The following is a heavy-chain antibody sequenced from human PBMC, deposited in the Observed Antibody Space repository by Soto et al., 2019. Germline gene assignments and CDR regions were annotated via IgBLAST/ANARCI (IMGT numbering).Heavy chain of an antibody. D-gene: IGHD6-13*01. V-gene: IGHV3-48*04. J-gene: IGHJ3*02. CDR2: ISSRSDTL. Sequence: GGSLRLSCEGSGFTFSAYGMNWVRQAPGKGLEWVSYISSRSDTLYYADSVKGRFTISRDNAKNTLYLQMNSLRAEDTAVYYCARVNLAAADAFDIWGQGTMVTVSS. CDR3: ARVNLAAADAFDI. CDR1: GFTFSAYG.